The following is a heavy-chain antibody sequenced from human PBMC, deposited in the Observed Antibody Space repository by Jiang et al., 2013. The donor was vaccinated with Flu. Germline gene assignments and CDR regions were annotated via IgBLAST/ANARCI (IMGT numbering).Heavy chain of an antibody. D-gene: IGHD4-11*01. CDR2: IKKKRDGGAV. V-gene: IGHV3-15*07. J-gene: IGHJ3*02. CDR3: STEVPTETPSDAFDI. CDR1: GFAFTNAW. Sequence: VQLVESGGGLVKPGGSLRLSCAASGFAFTNAWMNWVRQAPGKGLEWVGRIKKKRDGGAVDYAAPVKGRFIISRDDSESTLYLQMNSLKTEDTAIYYCSTEVPTETPSDAFDIWGQGTLVTVSS.